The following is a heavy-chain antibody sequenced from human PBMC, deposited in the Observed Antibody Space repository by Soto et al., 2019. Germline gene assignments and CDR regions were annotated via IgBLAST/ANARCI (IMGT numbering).Heavy chain of an antibody. CDR1: GGTFSSYA. CDR2: IIPIFGTA. CDR3: ARDRRAVAGFDY. Sequence: ASVKVSCKASGGTFSSYAISCVRQAPGQGLEWMGGIIPIFGTANYAQKFQGRVTITADESTSTAYMELSSLRSEDTAVYYCARDRRAVAGFDYWGQGTLVTSPQ. V-gene: IGHV1-69*13. D-gene: IGHD6-19*01. J-gene: IGHJ4*02.